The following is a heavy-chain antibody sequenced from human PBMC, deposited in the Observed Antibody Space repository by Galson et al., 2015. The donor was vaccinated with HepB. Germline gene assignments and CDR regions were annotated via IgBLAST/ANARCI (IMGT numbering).Heavy chain of an antibody. CDR1: GYTFTNYW. CDR2: IFPGDSKT. D-gene: IGHD2-15*01. Sequence: QSGAEVKKPGASLRISCEGSGYTFTNYWIGWVRQVPGKGLEWMGIIFPGDSKTIYSPSFQGQVLISVDKSIRTAYLHWGSLMASDTAIYYCARLSSRVAGPTRVYDFWGHGTQVTVSS. J-gene: IGHJ4*01. CDR3: ARLSSRVAGPTRVYDF. V-gene: IGHV5-51*01.